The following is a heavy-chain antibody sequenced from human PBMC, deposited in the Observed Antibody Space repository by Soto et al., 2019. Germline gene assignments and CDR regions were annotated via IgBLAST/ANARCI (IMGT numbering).Heavy chain of an antibody. J-gene: IGHJ5*02. CDR1: GGSISSSSYY. CDR3: ARREDDFWSGYAWFDP. V-gene: IGHV4-39*01. D-gene: IGHD3-3*01. Sequence: QLQLQESGPGLVKPSETLSLTCTVSGGSISSSSYYWGWIRQPPGKGLEWIGSIYYSGSTYYNPSLKRRVTISVDTSKNQFSLKLSSVTAADTAVYYCARREDDFWSGYAWFDPWGQGTLVTVSS. CDR2: IYYSGST.